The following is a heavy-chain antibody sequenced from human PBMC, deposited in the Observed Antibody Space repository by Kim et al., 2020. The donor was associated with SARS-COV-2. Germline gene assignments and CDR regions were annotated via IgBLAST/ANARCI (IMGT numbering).Heavy chain of an antibody. CDR3: SRVRSVVVPGSFDS. V-gene: IGHV4-59*01. J-gene: IGHJ5*01. D-gene: IGHD2-21*01. Sequence: SETLSLTCTVSGGSISSYYWSWIRQPPGKGLEWIGYIYYSASTTYDPSLKSRVTISVGTSKNQFSLKLSFVTAADTAVFYCSRVRSVVVPGSFDSWGQGTLVTVSS. CDR2: IYYSAST. CDR1: GGSISSYY.